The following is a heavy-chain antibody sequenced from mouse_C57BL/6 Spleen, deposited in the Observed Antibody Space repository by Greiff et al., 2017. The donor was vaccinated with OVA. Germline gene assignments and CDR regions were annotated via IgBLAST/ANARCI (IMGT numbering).Heavy chain of an antibody. CDR2: IHPNSGST. D-gene: IGHD1-1*01. CDR3: ARGGYGSSFSYAMDY. V-gene: IGHV1-64*01. CDR1: GYTFTSYW. J-gene: IGHJ4*01. Sequence: VQLQQSGAELVKPGASVKLSCKASGYTFTSYWMHWVKQRPGQGLEWIGMIHPNSGSTNYNEKFKSKATLTVDKSSSTAYMQLSSLTSEDSAVYYCARGGYGSSFSYAMDYWGQGTSVTVSS.